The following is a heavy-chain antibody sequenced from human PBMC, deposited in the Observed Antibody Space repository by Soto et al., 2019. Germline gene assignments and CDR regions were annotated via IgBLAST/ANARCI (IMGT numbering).Heavy chain of an antibody. V-gene: IGHV1-69*13. D-gene: IGHD3-22*01. CDR2: IIPIFGTA. Sequence: GASVKVSCKASGGTFSSYAISWARQAPGQGLEWMGGIIPIFGTANYAQKFQGRVTITADESTSTAYMELSSLRSEDTAVYYCARTFIDSSGYKHHDAFDIWGQGTMVTVSS. CDR3: ARTFIDSSGYKHHDAFDI. J-gene: IGHJ3*02. CDR1: GGTFSSYA.